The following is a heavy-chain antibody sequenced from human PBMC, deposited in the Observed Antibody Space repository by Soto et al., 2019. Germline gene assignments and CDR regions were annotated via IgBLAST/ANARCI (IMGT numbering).Heavy chain of an antibody. J-gene: IGHJ4*02. D-gene: IGHD4-4*01. CDR2: ITSVGYT. CDR1: GFSFSNYA. CDR3: AKDLIDYSNSYFDY. V-gene: IGHV3-23*01. Sequence: GGSLRLSCATSGFSFSNYAMSWVRQAPGKGLEWVAAITSVGYTYYVDSLKGRFTISRDNSKNTLFLQMNSLRAEDTAVYYCAKDLIDYSNSYFDYWGQGTLVTVSS.